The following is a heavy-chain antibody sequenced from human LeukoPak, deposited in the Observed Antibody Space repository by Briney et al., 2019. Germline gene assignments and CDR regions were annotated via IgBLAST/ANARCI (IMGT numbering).Heavy chain of an antibody. CDR3: ARRPSYYFDY. V-gene: IGHV3-23*01. CDR2: ISSNGVST. Sequence: GGSLRLSCAASGFTFSSYAMSWVRQALGKGLEWVSAISSNGVSTYYADSVKGRFTISRDNSKNTLYLQVNSLRAEDTAVYYCARRPSYYFDYWGQGTLVTVS. CDR1: GFTFSSYA. J-gene: IGHJ4*02.